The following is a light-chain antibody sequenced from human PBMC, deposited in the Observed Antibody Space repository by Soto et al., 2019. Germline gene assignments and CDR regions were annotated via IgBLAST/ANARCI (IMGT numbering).Light chain of an antibody. J-gene: IGLJ2*01. Sequence: QSALTQPASLSGSPGQSITISCTGTSSDIGAYDYVSWFQQHPGKAPKLMISEVNNRPSGVSNRFSGSKSGSTASLSISGLQAEDEAHYYCSSYVGSSTLVFGGGTKLTVL. V-gene: IGLV2-23*02. CDR2: EVN. CDR3: SSYVGSSTLV. CDR1: SSDIGAYDY.